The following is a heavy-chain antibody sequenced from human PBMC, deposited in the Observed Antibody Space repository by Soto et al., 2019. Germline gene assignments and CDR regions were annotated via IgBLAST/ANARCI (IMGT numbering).Heavy chain of an antibody. CDR3: ARDPYIVVVPAAMFRLDYYYYGMDV. J-gene: IGHJ6*02. Sequence: PSETLSLTCTVSGGSISSSSYYWGWIRQPPGKGLEWIGSIYYSGSTYYNPSLKSRVTISVDTSKNQFSLQLNSVTPEDTAVYYCARDPYIVVVPAAMFRLDYYYYGMDVWGQGTTVTVSS. D-gene: IGHD2-2*01. V-gene: IGHV4-39*02. CDR1: GGSISSSSYY. CDR2: IYYSGST.